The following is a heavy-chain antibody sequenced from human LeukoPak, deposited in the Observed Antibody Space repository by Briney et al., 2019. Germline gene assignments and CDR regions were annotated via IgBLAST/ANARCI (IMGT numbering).Heavy chain of an antibody. Sequence: SETLSLTCAVYGGSFSGYYWSWIRQPPGKGLEWIGEINHSGSTNYNPSLKSRVTIPVDTSKNQFSLKLSSVTAADTAVYYCARGYYYYGMDVWGQGTTVTVSS. CDR2: INHSGST. J-gene: IGHJ6*02. CDR1: GGSFSGYY. CDR3: ARGYYYYGMDV. V-gene: IGHV4-34*01.